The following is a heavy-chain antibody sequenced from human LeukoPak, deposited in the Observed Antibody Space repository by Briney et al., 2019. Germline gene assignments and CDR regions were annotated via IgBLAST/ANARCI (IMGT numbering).Heavy chain of an antibody. CDR1: GYTFTGYY. CDR2: INPNGGGT. D-gene: IGHD1-26*01. J-gene: IGHJ3*02. Sequence: ASVKVSCKASGYTFTGYYMHWVRQAPGQGLEWMGWINPNGGGTNYAQKFQGRVTMTRDTSISTAYMELSRLRSDDTAVYYCARGVRSYFDAFDIWGQGTMVTVSS. CDR3: ARGVRSYFDAFDI. V-gene: IGHV1-2*02.